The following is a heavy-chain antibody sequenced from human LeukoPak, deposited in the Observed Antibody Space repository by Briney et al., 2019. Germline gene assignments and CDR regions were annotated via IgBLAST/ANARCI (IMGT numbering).Heavy chain of an antibody. CDR3: ARSGYSGYDFHY. J-gene: IGHJ4*02. CDR2: IYSSGST. D-gene: IGHD5-12*01. CDR1: GGSINSYY. V-gene: IGHV4-59*01. Sequence: SETLSLTCTVSGGSINSYYWSWIRQAPGKGLEWIGYIYSSGSTNYNPSLKSRATISVDTSKNQFSLKLSSVTAADTAVYYCARSGYSGYDFHYWGQGTLVTVSS.